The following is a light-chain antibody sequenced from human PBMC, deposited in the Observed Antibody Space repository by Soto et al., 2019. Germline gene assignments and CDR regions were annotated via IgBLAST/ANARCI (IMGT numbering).Light chain of an antibody. CDR3: AAWDNNLSAVV. J-gene: IGLJ2*01. Sequence: QAVVTQPPSVSAAPGQKVTISCSGSNSNIGNNYVSWYQQLPGAAPKLLIYDTYKRPPGIPDRFSGSKSGASATLDIAGIQTGDEADYYCAAWDNNLSAVVFGGGTKLTVL. V-gene: IGLV1-51*01. CDR2: DTY. CDR1: NSNIGNNY.